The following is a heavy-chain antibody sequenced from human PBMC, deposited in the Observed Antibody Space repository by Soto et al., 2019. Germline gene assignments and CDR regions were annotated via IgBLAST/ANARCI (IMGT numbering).Heavy chain of an antibody. J-gene: IGHJ6*02. CDR1: GGTFSSYA. CDR3: APLGYCSGGSCYYFPDV. V-gene: IGHV1-69*13. CDR2: IIPIFGTA. D-gene: IGHD2-15*01. Sequence: ASVKVSCKASGGTFSSYAISWVRQAPGQGLEWMGGIIPIFGTANYAQKFQGRVTITADESTSTAYMELSSLRSEDTAVYYCAPLGYCSGGSCYYFPDVWGQGTTVTVS.